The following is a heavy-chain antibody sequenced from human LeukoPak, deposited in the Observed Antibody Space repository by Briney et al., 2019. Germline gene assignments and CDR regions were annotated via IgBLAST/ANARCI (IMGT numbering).Heavy chain of an antibody. CDR1: GFTFSSYA. CDR3: AKHGGGNHDLYFDY. V-gene: IGHV3-30*04. J-gene: IGHJ4*02. D-gene: IGHD4-23*01. CDR2: ISYDGSNK. Sequence: GGSLRLSCAAYGFTFSSYAMHWVRQAPGKGLEWVAVISYDGSNKYYADSVKGRFTISRDNSKNTLYLQMNSLRAEDTAVYYCAKHGGGNHDLYFDYWGQGTLVTVSS.